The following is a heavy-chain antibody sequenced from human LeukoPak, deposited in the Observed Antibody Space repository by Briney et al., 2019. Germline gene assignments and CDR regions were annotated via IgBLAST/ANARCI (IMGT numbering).Heavy chain of an antibody. J-gene: IGHJ5*02. CDR1: GGSISSSSYY. D-gene: IGHD2/OR15-2a*01. CDR2: IYYSGST. V-gene: IGHV4-39*07. Sequence: SETLSLTCTVSGGSISSSSYYWGWIRQPPGKGLEWIGSIYYSGSTYYNPSLKSRVTISVDTSKNQFSLKLSSVTAADTAVYYCAREEIVRDNWFDPWGQGTLGTVSS. CDR3: AREEIVRDNWFDP.